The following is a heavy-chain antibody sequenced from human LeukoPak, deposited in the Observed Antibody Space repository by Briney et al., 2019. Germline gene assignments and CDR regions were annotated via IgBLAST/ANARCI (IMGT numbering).Heavy chain of an antibody. CDR3: AREYNYGCVLDY. CDR2: IYTSGST. V-gene: IGHV4-4*07. CDR1: GGSISSYY. Sequence: SETLSLTCTVSGGSISSYYWSWIRQPAGKGLEWIGRIYTSGSTNYNPSLKSRVTISVDTSKNQFSLKLSSVTAADTAVYYCAREYNYGCVLDYWGQGTLVTVSS. D-gene: IGHD5-18*01. J-gene: IGHJ4*02.